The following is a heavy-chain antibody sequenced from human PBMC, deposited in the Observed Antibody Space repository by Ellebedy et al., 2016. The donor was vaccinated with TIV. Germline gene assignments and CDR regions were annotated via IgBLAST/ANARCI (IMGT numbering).Heavy chain of an antibody. V-gene: IGHV4-39*01. CDR1: GGSISSSSYY. Sequence: SETLSLTCTVSGGSISSSSYYWGWIRQPPGKGLEWIGSIYYSGSTYYIPSLKSRVTISVDTSKNQFSLKLSSVTAADTAVYYCARHLLHPNLRLGELSLNWYFDLWGRGTLVTVSS. CDR3: ARHLLHPNLRLGELSLNWYFDL. J-gene: IGHJ2*01. CDR2: IYYSGST. D-gene: IGHD3-16*02.